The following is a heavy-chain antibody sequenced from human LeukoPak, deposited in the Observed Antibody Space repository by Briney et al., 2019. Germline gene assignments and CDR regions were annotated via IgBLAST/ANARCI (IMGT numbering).Heavy chain of an antibody. D-gene: IGHD3-22*01. V-gene: IGHV3-66*01. CDR1: GFSVSSNY. J-gene: IGHJ5*02. CDR3: ARARSVRVYYYDSSGPDGWFDP. CDR2: IYSGGST. Sequence: GGSLRLSCAASGFSVSSNYMSWVRQAPGKGLEWVSVIYSGGSTYYADSVKGRFTISRDNSKNTLYLQMNSLRAEDTAVYYCARARSVRVYYYDSSGPDGWFDPWGQGTLVTVSS.